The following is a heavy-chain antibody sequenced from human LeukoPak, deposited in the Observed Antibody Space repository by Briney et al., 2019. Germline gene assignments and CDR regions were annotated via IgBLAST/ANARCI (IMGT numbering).Heavy chain of an antibody. V-gene: IGHV3-53*01. CDR3: ASSEWELLWGGPGPFEY. CDR1: GFTVSSNY. CDR2: IYSGGST. J-gene: IGHJ4*02. Sequence: GGSLRLSCAASGFTVSSNYMSWVRQAPGKGLEWVSIIYSGGSTYYADSVKGRFIISRDNSKNTVYLQMNSLRAEDTAVYYCASSEWELLWGGPGPFEYWGQGNLVTVSS. D-gene: IGHD1-26*01.